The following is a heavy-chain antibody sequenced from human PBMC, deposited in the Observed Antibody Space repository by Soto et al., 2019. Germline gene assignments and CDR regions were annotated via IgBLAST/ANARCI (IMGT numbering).Heavy chain of an antibody. V-gene: IGHV4-39*01. J-gene: IGHJ5*02. D-gene: IGHD6-13*01. Sequence: SETLCLTCTVSGGSIISSSDYWGRIRKPPGKGLEWIGSIYYSGSAYYNPSLKSRVTISVDTSKNQFSLKLSSVTAADTAVYYCEGGYSSSWYGIWFDPWVQGTLVTVSS. CDR1: GGSIISSSDY. CDR3: EGGYSSSWYGIWFDP. CDR2: IYYSGSA.